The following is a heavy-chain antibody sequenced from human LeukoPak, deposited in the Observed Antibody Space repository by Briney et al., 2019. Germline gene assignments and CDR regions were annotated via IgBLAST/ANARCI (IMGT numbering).Heavy chain of an antibody. D-gene: IGHD6-19*01. CDR3: GRERGHSGWDFDY. J-gene: IGHJ4*02. Sequence: ASETLSLTCAVYGGSLSGYYWSWIRQPPGKGLEWIGEINHSGSTNYNPSLKGRVTIFVDTSKNQFSLTLSSVTAADTAVFYCGRERGHSGWDFDYWGQGTLVTVSS. CDR2: INHSGST. CDR1: GGSLSGYY. V-gene: IGHV4-34*01.